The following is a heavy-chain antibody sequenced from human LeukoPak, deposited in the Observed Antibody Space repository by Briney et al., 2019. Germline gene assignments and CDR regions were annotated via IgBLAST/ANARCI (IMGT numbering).Heavy chain of an antibody. CDR2: IPNGGGST. V-gene: IGHV3-23*01. Sequence: GGSLRLSCAASGFTFSTYSMNWVRQAPGKGLEWVSGIPNGGGSTYYADFVKGRFTISRDNSRNTLYLQMNSLRAEDAAVYYCAKARYSDNWPGLDWGQGTLVTVSS. J-gene: IGHJ4*02. CDR3: AKARYSDNWPGLD. CDR1: GFTFSTYS. D-gene: IGHD1-20*01.